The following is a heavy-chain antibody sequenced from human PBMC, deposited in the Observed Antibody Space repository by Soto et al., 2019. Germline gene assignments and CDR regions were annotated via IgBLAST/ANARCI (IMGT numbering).Heavy chain of an antibody. D-gene: IGHD3-10*01. CDR1: GFTFSLYS. CDR2: ISRSSTGI. J-gene: IGHJ6*02. Sequence: EVQLVESGGGLLKPGGSLRLSCEASGFTFSLYSMSWVRQAPGKGLEWVSYISRSSTGIHYADSVKGRFTISRDDATNSMHLQMNSLRDGDTAVYYCARAVTWGLDVWGQGTTVSISS. V-gene: IGHV3-48*02. CDR3: ARAVTWGLDV.